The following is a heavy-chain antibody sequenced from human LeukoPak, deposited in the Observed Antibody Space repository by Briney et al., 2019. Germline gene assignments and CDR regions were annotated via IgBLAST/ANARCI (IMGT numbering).Heavy chain of an antibody. Sequence: PGRSLRLSCVASGFTISSHPMSWVRQAAGKRLEWVSAISDRGGTDPADSVKGRFTISRDNSKNTLYLHMDSLRAEDTAVYYCAKPTTAVTPRDDFHIWGQGTMVTVSS. CDR3: AKPTTAVTPRDDFHI. V-gene: IGHV3-23*01. CDR1: GFTISSHP. CDR2: ISDRGGT. J-gene: IGHJ3*02. D-gene: IGHD4-23*01.